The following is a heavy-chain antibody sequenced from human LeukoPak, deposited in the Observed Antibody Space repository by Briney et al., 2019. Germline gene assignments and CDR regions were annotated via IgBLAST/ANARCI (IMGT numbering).Heavy chain of an antibody. CDR1: RYTFTRYG. CDR2: ISAYNGNT. CDR3: ARDRLIAVAGLGFDY. Sequence: GASVKVSRKASRYTFTRYGISWVRQAPGHGLEWMGWISAYNGNTNHAQKLQGRVTMTTDTSTSTAYMELRSLRSDDTAVYDCARDRLIAVAGLGFDYWGQGTLVTVTS. V-gene: IGHV1-18*01. D-gene: IGHD6-19*01. J-gene: IGHJ4*02.